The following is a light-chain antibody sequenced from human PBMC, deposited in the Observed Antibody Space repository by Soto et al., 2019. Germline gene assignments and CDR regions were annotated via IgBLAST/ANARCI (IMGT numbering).Light chain of an antibody. Sequence: EIVLTQSPGTLSLSPGERASLSCRASQSLNRNYVAWYQQKVGQAPRLLIYATSGKATGIPDRFRGSGSGTEFNLTSARLEPEDFVVYYCQRYGLSPPFSFGPGTKVEIK. CDR3: QRYGLSPPFS. CDR2: ATS. CDR1: QSLNRNY. J-gene: IGKJ3*01. V-gene: IGKV3-20*01.